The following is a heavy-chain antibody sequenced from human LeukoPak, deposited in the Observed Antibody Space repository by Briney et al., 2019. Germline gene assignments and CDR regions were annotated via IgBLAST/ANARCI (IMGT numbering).Heavy chain of an antibody. J-gene: IGHJ4*02. D-gene: IGHD4-23*01. V-gene: IGHV4-59*08. CDR2: IYYSGST. Sequence: SETLSLTCTVSGGSISSYYWSWIRQPPGKGLECIGYIYYSGSTNYNPSLKSRVTISVDTSKNQFSLKLSSVTAADTAVYYCARHETTVGEDYYFDYWGQGTLVTVSS. CDR3: ARHETTVGEDYYFDY. CDR1: GGSISSYY.